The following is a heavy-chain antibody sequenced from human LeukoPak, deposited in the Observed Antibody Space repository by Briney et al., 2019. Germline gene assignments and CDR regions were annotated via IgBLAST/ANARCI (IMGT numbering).Heavy chain of an antibody. CDR2: ISYDGSNK. D-gene: IGHD3-22*01. J-gene: IGHJ4*02. Sequence: GGSLRLSCAASGFTFSSYAMHWVRQAPGKGLEWVAVISYDGSNKYYADSVKGRFTISRDNSKNTLYLQMNSLRAEDTAVYYCARGPTPDSSGYYGYFDYWGQGTLVTVSS. CDR1: GFTFSSYA. V-gene: IGHV3-30-3*01. CDR3: ARGPTPDSSGYYGYFDY.